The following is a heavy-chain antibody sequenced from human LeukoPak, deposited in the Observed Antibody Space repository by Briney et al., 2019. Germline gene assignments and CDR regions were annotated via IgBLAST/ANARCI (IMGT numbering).Heavy chain of an antibody. CDR1: GFTFSSYS. CDR2: ISSSSYI. CDR3: ARDNPRFWPCDY. V-gene: IGHV3-21*01. Sequence: GGSLRLSCAASGFTFSSYSMNWVRQAPGKGLEWVSSISSSSYIYYADPVKGRFTISRDNAKNSLYLQMNSLRAEDTAVYYCARDNPRFWPCDYWGQGTLVTVSS. J-gene: IGHJ4*02.